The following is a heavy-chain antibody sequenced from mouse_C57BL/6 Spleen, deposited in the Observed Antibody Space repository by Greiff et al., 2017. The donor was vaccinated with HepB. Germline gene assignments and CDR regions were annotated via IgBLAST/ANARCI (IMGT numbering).Heavy chain of an antibody. CDR2: IYPGSGNT. CDR1: GYSFTSYY. D-gene: IGHD1-1*01. V-gene: IGHV1-66*01. J-gene: IGHJ1*03. Sequence: VKLVESGPELVKPGASVKISCKASGYSFTSYYIHWVKQRPGQGLEWIGWIYPGSGNTKYNEKFKGKATLTADTSSSTAYMQLSSLTSEDSAVYYCASASAVVAPYWYFDVWGTGTTVTVSS. CDR3: ASASAVVAPYWYFDV.